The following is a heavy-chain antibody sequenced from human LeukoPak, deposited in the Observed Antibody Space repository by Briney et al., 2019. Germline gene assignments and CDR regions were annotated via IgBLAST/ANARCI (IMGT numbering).Heavy chain of an antibody. CDR2: IKPDGSEK. V-gene: IGHV3-7*03. CDR1: GFTFSSYW. Sequence: GGSLRLSCAASGFTFSSYWMSWVRQAPGKGLEWVANIKPDGSEKKYVDSVKGRFTIFRDNAKNSLCLQMNSLRAEDTAVYYCARQANYYYDSSGYYYFDYWGQGTLVTVPS. CDR3: ARQANYYYDSSGYYYFDY. D-gene: IGHD3-22*01. J-gene: IGHJ4*02.